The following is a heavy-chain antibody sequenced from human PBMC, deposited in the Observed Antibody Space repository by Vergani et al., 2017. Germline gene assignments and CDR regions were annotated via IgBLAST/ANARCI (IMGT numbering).Heavy chain of an antibody. D-gene: IGHD2-2*02. CDR2: IWYDGTNK. CDR3: ARDHYYCSSTSCYTYYFDY. CDR1: GFTFDDYA. Sequence: VQLVESGGGLVQPGRSLRLSCAASGFTFDDYAMHWVRQAPGKGLEWVAVIWYDGTNKYYADSVKGRFTISRDNSKNTLYLQMNSLRAEDTAVYYCARDHYYCSSTSCYTYYFDYWGQGTLVTVSS. V-gene: IGHV3-33*08. J-gene: IGHJ4*02.